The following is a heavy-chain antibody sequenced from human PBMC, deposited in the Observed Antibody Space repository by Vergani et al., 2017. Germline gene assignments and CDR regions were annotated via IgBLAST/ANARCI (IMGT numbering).Heavy chain of an antibody. CDR3: ARAPALWSGEYRLDY. J-gene: IGHJ4*01. V-gene: IGHV4-30-4*01. D-gene: IGHD3-10*01. CDR1: GGSINSGDYY. Sequence: QVQLQESGPGLVKPSQTLSLTCTVSGGSINSGDYYWSWIRQPPGKGLEWIGYIYYSGSTYYNPSLKSQITMSIDTSKNQFSLKLSSVTAADTAVYYCARAPALWSGEYRLDYWGQEPWSPSPQ. CDR2: IYYSGST.